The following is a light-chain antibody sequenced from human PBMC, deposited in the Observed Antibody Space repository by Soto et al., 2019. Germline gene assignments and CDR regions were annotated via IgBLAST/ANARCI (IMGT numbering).Light chain of an antibody. Sequence: QSVLTQPPSVFGAPGQRATISSTGGGSNIGAGYDVHWYQQLPGTAPRLLVCGNTNRPSGVPDRFSGSKSATSASLAITGLQAEDEADYYCQSYDSSLSVVFGGGTKLTVL. J-gene: IGLJ2*01. CDR1: GSNIGAGYD. V-gene: IGLV1-40*01. CDR2: GNT. CDR3: QSYDSSLSVV.